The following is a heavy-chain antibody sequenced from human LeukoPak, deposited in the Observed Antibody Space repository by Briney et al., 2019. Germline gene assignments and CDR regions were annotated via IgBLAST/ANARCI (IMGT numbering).Heavy chain of an antibody. CDR3: ARHKPLRRGYSYGNSYYMDV. CDR1: GGSISSSSYY. J-gene: IGHJ6*03. V-gene: IGHV4-39*01. CDR2: IYYSGST. D-gene: IGHD5-18*01. Sequence: SETLSLTCTVSGGSISSSSYYWGWIRQPPGKGLEWIGCIYYSGSTYYHPSLKTGATISVDTPKNQFSLKLTSVTAADTPVYYCARHKPLRRGYSYGNSYYMDVWGKGTTVTVSS.